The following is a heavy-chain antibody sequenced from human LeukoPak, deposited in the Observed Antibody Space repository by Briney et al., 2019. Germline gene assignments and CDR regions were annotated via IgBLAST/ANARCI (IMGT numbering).Heavy chain of an antibody. CDR2: INPNSGGT. CDR3: ARDYYYYDSSGCYQPPVYFDY. V-gene: IGHV1-2*02. J-gene: IGHJ4*02. CDR1: GYTFTGYY. Sequence: ASVKVSCKASGYTFTGYYMHWVRQAPGQGLEWMGWINPNSGGTNYAQKFQARVTMTRDTSISTAYMELSRLRSDDTAVYYCARDYYYYDSSGCYQPPVYFDYWGQGTLVTVSS. D-gene: IGHD3-22*01.